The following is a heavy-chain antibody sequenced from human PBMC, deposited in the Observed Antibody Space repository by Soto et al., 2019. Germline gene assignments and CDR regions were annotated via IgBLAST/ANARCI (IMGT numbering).Heavy chain of an antibody. CDR3: SRGVASLVDS. Sequence: QVQLVQSGAEVKKPGSSVRVSCTPSGGTFSSYTISWVRQAPGQSHEWMGRNVPTTGMTRYAQKFQGRLTITAVTSTTTAYLELSSLTSEDSAVYFCSRGVASLVDSWGQGTQVTVSS. V-gene: IGHV1-69*02. D-gene: IGHD2-15*01. J-gene: IGHJ4*02. CDR2: NVPTTGMT. CDR1: GGTFSSYT.